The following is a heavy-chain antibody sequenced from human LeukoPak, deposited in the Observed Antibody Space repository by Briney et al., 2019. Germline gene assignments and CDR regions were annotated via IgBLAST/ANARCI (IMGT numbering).Heavy chain of an antibody. D-gene: IGHD6-19*01. CDR2: IDFTGST. V-gene: IGHV4-39*07. J-gene: IGHJ6*03. Sequence: PSETLSLTCTVSVGSISSSSYYWGWIRQPPGKGLEWIGSIDFTGSTYYTPSLKSRVTISEDSTKNQFSLKLSSVTAADTAVYYCVSSLVGGRGCPFCYMDVWGKGTTVTVSS. CDR3: VSSLVGGRGCPFCYMDV. CDR1: VGSISSSSYY.